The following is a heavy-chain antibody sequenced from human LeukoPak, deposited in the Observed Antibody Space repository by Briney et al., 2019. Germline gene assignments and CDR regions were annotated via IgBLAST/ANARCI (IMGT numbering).Heavy chain of an antibody. CDR3: AKSRYSSSWYIDY. Sequence: GGSLRLSCAASGFTFSSYGMHGVRQAPGKGLEWVAVISFDGSNKYYADSVKGRFTISRDNSKNTLYLQMNSLRAEDTAVYYRAKSRYSSSWYIDYWGQGTLVTVSS. V-gene: IGHV3-30*18. J-gene: IGHJ4*02. CDR2: ISFDGSNK. D-gene: IGHD6-13*01. CDR1: GFTFSSYG.